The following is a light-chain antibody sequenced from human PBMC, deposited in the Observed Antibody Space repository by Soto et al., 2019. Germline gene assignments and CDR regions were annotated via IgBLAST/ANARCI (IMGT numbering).Light chain of an antibody. J-gene: IGKJ1*01. CDR1: QSLLYSNGYNY. CDR2: LGS. CDR3: MQALQLRT. Sequence: DIVMTQSPLSLKVTPGEPATISCRSGQSLLYSNGYNYVDWYLQKPGQSPQLLIYLGSNRASGVPDRFSGSGSGTDFTLKINRVEAEDVGVYYCMQALQLRTFGQGTKVEIK. V-gene: IGKV2-28*01.